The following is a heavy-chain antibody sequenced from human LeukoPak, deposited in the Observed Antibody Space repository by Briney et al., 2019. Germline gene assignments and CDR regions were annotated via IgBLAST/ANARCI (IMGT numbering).Heavy chain of an antibody. D-gene: IGHD5-18*01. V-gene: IGHV4-59*08. J-gene: IGHJ5*02. CDR3: ARQASSYVNRFDP. CDR2: IYYSGST. CDR1: GGSISSYY. Sequence: SETLSLTCTVSGGSISSYYWTWIRQPPGKGLEWIGYIYYSGSTNYNPSLKSRVTISVDTSNNQFSLKLSSVTAADTAVYYCARQASSYVNRFDPWGQGTLVTVSS.